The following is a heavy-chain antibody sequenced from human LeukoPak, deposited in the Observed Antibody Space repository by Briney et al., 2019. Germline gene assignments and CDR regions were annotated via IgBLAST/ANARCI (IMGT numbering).Heavy chain of an antibody. CDR3: ARGVHASYIDDYFDY. CDR2: IYYSDST. CDR1: GGFFISSSYY. D-gene: IGHD1-1*01. V-gene: IGHV4-39*01. Sequence: PSETLSLTCTVSGGFFISSSYYWGWIRQPPGKGLEWIGSIYYSDSTYYNPSLKSRVTISVDTSKDQFSLKLRSVTAADTAVYYCARGVHASYIDDYFDYWGQGTLATVSS. J-gene: IGHJ4*02.